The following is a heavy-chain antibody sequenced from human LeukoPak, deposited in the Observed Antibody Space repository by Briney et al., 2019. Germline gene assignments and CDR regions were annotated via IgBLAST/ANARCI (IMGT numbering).Heavy chain of an antibody. CDR3: ARGGYGAHMG. J-gene: IGHJ4*02. D-gene: IGHD4-17*01. CDR1: GFTFSSSW. V-gene: IGHV3-74*01. CDR2: INSDGSTT. Sequence: PGGSLRLSCAASGFTFSSSWMHWVRQVPGKGLVWVSGINSDGSTTSYADSVKGRFTISRDDAKNTLYLQMNSLRAEDTALYYCARGGYGAHMGWGQGTLVTVSS.